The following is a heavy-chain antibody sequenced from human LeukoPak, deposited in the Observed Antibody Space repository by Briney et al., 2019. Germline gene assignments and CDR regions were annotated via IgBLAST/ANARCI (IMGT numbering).Heavy chain of an antibody. CDR1: GYTFTGYY. D-gene: IGHD3-22*01. V-gene: IGHV1-2*02. CDR2: INPNSGGT. J-gene: IGHJ6*03. CDR3: AREGIVNNYYYYMDV. Sequence: GASVKVSCKASGYTFTGYYMHWVRQAPGQGLEWMGWINPNSGGTNYAQKFQGRVTMTRDTSISTAYMELSRLRSDDTAVYYCAREGIVNNYYYYMDVWGKGTTVTVSS.